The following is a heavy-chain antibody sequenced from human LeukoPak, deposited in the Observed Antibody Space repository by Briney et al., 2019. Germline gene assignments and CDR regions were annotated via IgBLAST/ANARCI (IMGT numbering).Heavy chain of an antibody. D-gene: IGHD4-23*01. CDR1: GGSISSSSSY. J-gene: IGHJ5*02. V-gene: IGHV4-39*07. Sequence: PSETLSLTCTVSGGSISSSSSYWGWIRQPPGKGLEWIGSIYYSGSTYYNPSLKSRVTISVDTSKNQFSLKLSSVTAADTAVYYCARDNSVEDTAWWFDPWGQGTLVTVSS. CDR3: ARDNSVEDTAWWFDP. CDR2: IYYSGST.